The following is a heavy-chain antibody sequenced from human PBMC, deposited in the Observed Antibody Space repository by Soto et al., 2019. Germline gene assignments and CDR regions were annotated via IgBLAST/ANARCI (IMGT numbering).Heavy chain of an antibody. Sequence: EVQLVESGGGLVQPGGSLRLSCAASGFTFTSCSMNLVRQAPGKGLEWVSYISSSTIFYADSVKGRFTISRDNAKNSLYLHMNSLRAEHTAVYYCARDGGQWLNWFDPWGQGTLVTVSS. CDR3: ARDGGQWLNWFDP. CDR1: GFTFTSCS. CDR2: ISSSTI. J-gene: IGHJ5*02. D-gene: IGHD6-19*01. V-gene: IGHV3-48*01.